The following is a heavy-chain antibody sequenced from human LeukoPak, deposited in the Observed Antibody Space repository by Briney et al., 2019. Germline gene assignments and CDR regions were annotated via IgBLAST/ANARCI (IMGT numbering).Heavy chain of an antibody. CDR2: IRGNGVTT. V-gene: IGHV3-23*01. D-gene: IGHD3-16*01. J-gene: IGHJ1*01. CDR3: AKDDAWGRYQD. CDR1: GFTFSSYG. Sequence: GGSLRLSCAASGFTFSSYGMNWVRQAPGKGLEWVSGIRGNGVTTYYADSVKGRFTISRDNSKSTLYLQMSSLGAEDTAVYFCAKDDAWGRYQDWGQGTLVTVSS.